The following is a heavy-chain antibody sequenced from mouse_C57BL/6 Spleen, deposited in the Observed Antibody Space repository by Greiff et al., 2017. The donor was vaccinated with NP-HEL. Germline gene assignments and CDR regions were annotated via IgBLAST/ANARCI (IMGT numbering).Heavy chain of an antibody. CDR3: ARELGSPGYFDV. CDR2: ISYDGSN. J-gene: IGHJ1*03. Sequence: VQLKESGPGLVKPSQSLSLTCSVTGYSITSGYYWNWIRQFPGNKLEWMGYISYDGSNNYNPSLKNRISITRDTSKNQFFLKLNSVTTEDTATYYCARELGSPGYFDVWGTGTTVTVSS. D-gene: IGHD1-1*02. CDR1: GYSITSGYY. V-gene: IGHV3-6*01.